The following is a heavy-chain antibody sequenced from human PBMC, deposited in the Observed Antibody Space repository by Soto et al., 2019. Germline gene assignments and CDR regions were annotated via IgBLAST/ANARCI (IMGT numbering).Heavy chain of an antibody. V-gene: IGHV4-59*01. D-gene: IGHD6-13*01. J-gene: IGHJ6*02. CDR1: GGSISSYY. CDR2: IYYSGST. Sequence: SETLSLTCTVSGGSISSYYWSWIRQPPGKGLEWIGYIYYSGSTNYNPSLKSRVTISVDTSKNQFSLKLSSVTAADTAVYYCARTRIAPRGMDVWGQGTTFPVSS. CDR3: ARTRIAPRGMDV.